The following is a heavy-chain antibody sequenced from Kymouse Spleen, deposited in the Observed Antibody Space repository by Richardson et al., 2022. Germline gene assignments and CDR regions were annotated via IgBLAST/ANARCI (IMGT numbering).Heavy chain of an antibody. CDR1: GGSVSSGSYY. Sequence: QVQLQESGPGLVKPSETLSLTCTVSGGSVSSGSYYWSWIRQPPGKGLEWIGYIYYSGSTNYNPSLKSRVTISVDTSKNQFSLKLSSVTAADTAVYYCARDQGSSSWYYYYGMDVWGQGTTVTVSS. V-gene: IGHV4-61*01. J-gene: IGHJ6*02. CDR2: IYYSGST. CDR3: ARDQGSSSWYYYYGMDV. D-gene: IGHD6-13*01.